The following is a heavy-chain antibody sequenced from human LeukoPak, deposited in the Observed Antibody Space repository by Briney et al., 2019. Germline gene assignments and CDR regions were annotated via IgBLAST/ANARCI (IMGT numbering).Heavy chain of an antibody. J-gene: IGHJ3*02. CDR2: ISSSSSTM. Sequence: PGGSLRLSYAASGFTFSSYSMNWVRQAPGKGLEWVSYISSSSSTMYYADSVKGRFTFSRDNSKNTLYLQMNSLRAEDTAVYYCARPGPDAFDIWGQGTMVTVSS. V-gene: IGHV3-48*01. CDR1: GFTFSSYS. CDR3: ARPGPDAFDI.